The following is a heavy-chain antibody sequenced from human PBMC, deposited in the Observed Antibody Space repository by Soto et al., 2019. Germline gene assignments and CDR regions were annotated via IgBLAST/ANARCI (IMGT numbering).Heavy chain of an antibody. CDR3: ARTLRENYYGSWRYAFNI. J-gene: IGHJ3*02. Sequence: SKTLSLTCTDSGGSISSSSYYWGWIRQPPGKGLEWIGSIYYSGSTYYNPSLKSRVTISVDTSKNQFSLKLSSVTAADTAVYYCARTLRENYYGSWRYAFNIWGQGKMVT. CDR2: IYYSGST. D-gene: IGHD3-10*01. V-gene: IGHV4-39*01. CDR1: GGSISSSSYY.